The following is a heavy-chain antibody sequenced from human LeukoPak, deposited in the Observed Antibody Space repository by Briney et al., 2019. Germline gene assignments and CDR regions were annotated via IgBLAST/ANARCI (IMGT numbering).Heavy chain of an antibody. CDR3: AREVPTGQAFDI. J-gene: IGHJ3*02. Sequence: GGSLTLSCAASGFTVSSYEMNWVRQAPRKGQEWVSDISSTLGTIYYADSVKVRFTISRDNAKNSLYLQMNSLRAEDTAVYYCAREVPTGQAFDIWGQGTMVTVSS. D-gene: IGHD4-17*01. V-gene: IGHV3-48*03. CDR1: GFTVSSYE. CDR2: ISSTLGTI.